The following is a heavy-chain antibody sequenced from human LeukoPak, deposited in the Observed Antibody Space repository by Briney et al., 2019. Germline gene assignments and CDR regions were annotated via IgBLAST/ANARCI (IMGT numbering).Heavy chain of an antibody. Sequence: GGSLRLSCAASGFTFSSYWMSWVRQAPGKGLEWVANIKQDGSEKYYVDSVKGRFTISRDNAKNSLYLQMNSLRAEDTAVYYCAREWLGYCSSTSCLRWFDPWGQGTLVTVSS. D-gene: IGHD2-2*01. CDR2: IKQDGSEK. J-gene: IGHJ5*02. CDR3: AREWLGYCSSTSCLRWFDP. CDR1: GFTFSSYW. V-gene: IGHV3-7*01.